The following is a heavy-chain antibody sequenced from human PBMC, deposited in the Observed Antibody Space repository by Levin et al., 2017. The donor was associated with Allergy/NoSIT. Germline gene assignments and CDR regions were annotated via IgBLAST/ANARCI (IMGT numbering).Heavy chain of an antibody. Sequence: SCAASGFTFSGYTLNWVRQAPGKGLEWVSSISSSSTYIYYADSLKGRFTISRDDAKNSLSLQMNSLRVEDTAVYYCASDGSYDTLDILGQGTMVTVSS. D-gene: IGHD6-6*01. V-gene: IGHV3-21*01. CDR3: ASDGSYDTLDI. J-gene: IGHJ3*02. CDR1: GFTFSGYT. CDR2: ISSSSTYI.